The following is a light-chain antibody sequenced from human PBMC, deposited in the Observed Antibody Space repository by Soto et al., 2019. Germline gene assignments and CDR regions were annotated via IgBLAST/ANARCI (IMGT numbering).Light chain of an antibody. CDR1: QSISSY. CDR2: DAV. CDR3: QQTYSSPQWT. Sequence: DIQMTQSPFSLSASVGDRVTITCRASQSISSYLNWYQQKPGKPPKLLIYDAVSLQSGIPSRFSDYGSGTDFTLTISSLQPEDFATYYCQQTYSSPQWTFGQGTKVEIK. V-gene: IGKV1-39*01. J-gene: IGKJ1*01.